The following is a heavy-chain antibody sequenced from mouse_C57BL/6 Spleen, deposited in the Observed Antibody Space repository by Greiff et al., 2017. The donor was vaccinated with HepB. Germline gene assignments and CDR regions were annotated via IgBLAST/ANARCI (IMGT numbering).Heavy chain of an antibody. V-gene: IGHV1-22*01. CDR3: ARSSYYSNHKDFDY. CDR2: INPNNGGT. Sequence: EVQLQESGPELVKPGASVKMSCKASGYTFTDYNMHWVKQSHGKSLEWIGYINPNNGGTSYNQKFKGKATLTVNKSSSTAYMELRSLTSEDSAVYYGARSSYYSNHKDFDYWGQGTTLTVSS. CDR1: GYTFTDYN. D-gene: IGHD2-5*01. J-gene: IGHJ2*01.